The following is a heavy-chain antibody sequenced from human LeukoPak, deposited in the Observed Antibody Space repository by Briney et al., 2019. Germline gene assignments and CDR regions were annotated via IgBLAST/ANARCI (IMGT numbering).Heavy chain of an antibody. CDR2: ISSSGSTI. Sequence: GGSLRLSCAASGFTFSSYGMNWVRQAPGKGLEWVSYISSSGSTIYYADSVKGRFTISRDNAKNSLYLQMNSLRAEDTAVYYCAELGITMIGGVWGKGTTVAISS. V-gene: IGHV3-48*04. D-gene: IGHD3-10*02. CDR3: AELGITMIGGV. CDR1: GFTFSSYG. J-gene: IGHJ6*04.